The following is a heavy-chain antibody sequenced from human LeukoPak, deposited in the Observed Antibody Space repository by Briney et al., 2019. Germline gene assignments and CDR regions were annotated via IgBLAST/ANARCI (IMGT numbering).Heavy chain of an antibody. D-gene: IGHD3-22*01. CDR3: ATAPYYDSSGYYRSYFDY. CDR1: GFTFSSYG. J-gene: IGHJ4*02. Sequence: GGSLRLSCAASGFTFSSYGMHWVRQAPGKGLEWVAFIRYDGSNKYYADSVKGRFTISRDNSKNTLYLQMNTLRSEDTAVYYCATAPYYDSSGYYRSYFDYWGQGTLVTVSS. V-gene: IGHV3-30*02. CDR2: IRYDGSNK.